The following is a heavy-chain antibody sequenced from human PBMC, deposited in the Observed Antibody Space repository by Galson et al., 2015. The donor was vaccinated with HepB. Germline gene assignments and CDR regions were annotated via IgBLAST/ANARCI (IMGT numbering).Heavy chain of an antibody. V-gene: IGHV1-2*02. CDR3: ASLSELGIVGATLELGGY. J-gene: IGHJ4*02. Sequence: SVKVSCKASGYTFSGYYMHWVRQAPGQGLGWMGWINPNSGGTNYAQKFQGRVTMTRDRSIRTGYMELRRLTSDDTAVYWCASLSELGIVGATLELGGYWGQGTLVTVPS. CDR1: GYTFSGYY. D-gene: IGHD1-26*01. CDR2: INPNSGGT.